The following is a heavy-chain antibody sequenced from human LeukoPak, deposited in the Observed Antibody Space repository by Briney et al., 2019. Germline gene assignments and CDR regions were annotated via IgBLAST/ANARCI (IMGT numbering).Heavy chain of an antibody. CDR1: GGSFSGYY. V-gene: IGHV4-34*01. D-gene: IGHD3-22*01. J-gene: IGHJ4*02. CDR2: MNHSGST. CDR3: AREYFYYYDSSGYYSRYRYFDY. Sequence: SETLSLTCAVYGGSFSGYYWSWIRQPPGQGLEWMGEMNHSGSTNYNPSLKSRVTISVDTSKNQFSLKLSSVTAADTAVYYCAREYFYYYDSSGYYSRYRYFDYWGQGTLVTVSS.